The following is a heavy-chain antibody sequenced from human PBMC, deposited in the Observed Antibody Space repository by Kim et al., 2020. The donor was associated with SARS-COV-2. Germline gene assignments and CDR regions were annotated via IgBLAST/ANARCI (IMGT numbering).Heavy chain of an antibody. CDR2: INPNSGGT. J-gene: IGHJ1*01. CDR1: GYTFTGYY. V-gene: IGHV1-2*02. Sequence: ASVKVSCKASGYTFTGYYMHWVRQAPGQGLEWMGWINPNSGGTNYAQKFQGRVTMTRDTSISTAYMELSRLRSDDTAVYYCARVTVGATTARYFQHWGQGTLVTVSS. CDR3: ARVTVGATTARYFQH. D-gene: IGHD1-26*01.